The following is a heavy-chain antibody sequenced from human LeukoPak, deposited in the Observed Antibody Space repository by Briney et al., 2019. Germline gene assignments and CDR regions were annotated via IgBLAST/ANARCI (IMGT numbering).Heavy chain of an antibody. V-gene: IGHV1-18*01. CDR2: ISAYNGNT. CDR3: ARPASGYSPALGLDY. D-gene: IGHD5-18*01. CDR1: VYTFTSYG. J-gene: IGHJ4*02. Sequence: AASVKVSCKASVYTFTSYGISWVRQAPGQGLEWMGWISAYNGNTNYAQKLQGRVTMTTDTSTSTAYKKLRSLISDDTAVYYCARPASGYSPALGLDYWGQGTLVTVSS.